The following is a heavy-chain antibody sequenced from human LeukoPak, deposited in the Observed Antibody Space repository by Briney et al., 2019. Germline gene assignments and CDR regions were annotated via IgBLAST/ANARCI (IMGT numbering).Heavy chain of an antibody. J-gene: IGHJ5*02. V-gene: IGHV1-2*02. Sequence: ASVKVSCKASGYTFTDHYIHWVRQAPGQGLQWMGWINPNTGGTNYPQKFQGRVTMTRDTSISTAYMGLSRLISDDTAVYYCAREKLQIAPLHLDPWGQGTLVTVSS. CDR2: INPNTGGT. CDR1: GYTFTDHY. D-gene: IGHD1-7*01. CDR3: AREKLQIAPLHLDP.